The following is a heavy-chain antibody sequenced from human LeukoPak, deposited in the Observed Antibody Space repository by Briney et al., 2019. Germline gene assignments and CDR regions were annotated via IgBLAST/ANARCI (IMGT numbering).Heavy chain of an antibody. V-gene: IGHV3-30-3*01. CDR1: GFSFSKYA. Sequence: PGGPLRLSCAASGFSFSKYAMHWVRQAPGKGLEWVAVISFDETRKYYADSVKGRFTISRDNSNNTLFLQMNSLKTEDTAVHFCARMKVIKGASLDYWGQGSLVTVSS. CDR3: ARMKVIKGASLDY. D-gene: IGHD2/OR15-2a*01. CDR2: ISFDETRK. J-gene: IGHJ4*02.